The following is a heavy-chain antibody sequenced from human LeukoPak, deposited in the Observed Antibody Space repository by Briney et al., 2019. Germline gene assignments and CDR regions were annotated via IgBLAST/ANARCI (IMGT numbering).Heavy chain of an antibody. CDR3: ARAWDTAMAKTVMNYYYMDV. CDR2: INPSGGST. Sequence: ASVKVSCKASGYTFTSYYMHWVRQAPGQGLEWMGIINPSGGSTSYAQKFQGRVTMTRDTSTSTVYMELSSLRSEDTAVYYCARAWDTAMAKTVMNYYYMDVWGKGTTVTVSS. J-gene: IGHJ6*03. D-gene: IGHD5-18*01. CDR1: GYTFTSYY. V-gene: IGHV1-46*01.